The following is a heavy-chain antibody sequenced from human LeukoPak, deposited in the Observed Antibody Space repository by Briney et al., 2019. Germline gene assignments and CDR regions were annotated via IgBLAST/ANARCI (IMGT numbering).Heavy chain of an antibody. Sequence: ASVTVSCTASGYTFTGYYMHWVRQAPGQGREGMGWINPNSGGTNYAQKFQGRVTITRDTSISTAYMELSRLRSDDTAVYYCARAPNCSGGSCYTPYYYYYMDVWGKGTTVTVSS. CDR1: GYTFTGYY. V-gene: IGHV1-2*02. J-gene: IGHJ6*03. CDR2: INPNSGGT. CDR3: ARAPNCSGGSCYTPYYYYYMDV. D-gene: IGHD2-15*01.